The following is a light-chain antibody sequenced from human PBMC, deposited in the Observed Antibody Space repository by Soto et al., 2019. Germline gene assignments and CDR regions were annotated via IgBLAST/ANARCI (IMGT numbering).Light chain of an antibody. V-gene: IGKV1-39*01. Sequence: DMQMTQSPSSLSASVGDRVTITCRPSQSISRYLNWYQQKPGKAPKLLIYAATNLQPGVPSRFSGSGSGTDFTLTISSLQPEDFGIYYCQQTYTAPFTFSPGTKVDIK. J-gene: IGKJ3*01. CDR2: AAT. CDR1: QSISRY. CDR3: QQTYTAPFT.